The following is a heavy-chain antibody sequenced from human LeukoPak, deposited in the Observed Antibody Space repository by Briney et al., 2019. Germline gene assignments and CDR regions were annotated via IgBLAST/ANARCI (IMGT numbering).Heavy chain of an antibody. CDR2: IYYSGST. J-gene: IGHJ6*03. CDR1: AGSISTIRYY. Sequence: SETPSLTCTVSAGSISTIRYYWGWPRQPPWKGLELIRSIYYSGSTYYNPSLKSRVTISVDTSKNQFSLKLSSVTAADTAVYYCAREDPGTDDYYYYYMDVWGKGTTVTVSS. D-gene: IGHD1-1*01. V-gene: IGHV4-39*07. CDR3: AREDPGTDDYYYYYMDV.